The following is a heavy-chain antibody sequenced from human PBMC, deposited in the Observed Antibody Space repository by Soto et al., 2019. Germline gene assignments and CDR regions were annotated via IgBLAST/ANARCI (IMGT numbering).Heavy chain of an antibody. CDR3: ARVYGDNEIYYYYYMDA. V-gene: IGHV3-21*01. D-gene: IGHD4-17*01. CDR1: GFTFSSYS. Sequence: PGGSLRLSCAASGFTFSSYSMNWVRQAPGKGLEWVSSISSSSSYIYYADSVKGRFTISRDNAKNSLYLQMNSLIAEDTAVYYCARVYGDNEIYYYYYMDAWGKGTTVTVSS. J-gene: IGHJ6*03. CDR2: ISSSSSYI.